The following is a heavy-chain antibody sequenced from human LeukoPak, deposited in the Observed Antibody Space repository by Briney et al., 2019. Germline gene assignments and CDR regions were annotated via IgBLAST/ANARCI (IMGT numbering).Heavy chain of an antibody. D-gene: IGHD2-21*02. J-gene: IGHJ2*01. CDR2: INHSGST. CDR3: ARHSLSRQHIVVVTAVHWYFDL. Sequence: SETLSLTCAVYGGSFSGYYWSWIRQPPGNGLEWIGEINHSGSTNYNPSLTSRVTISLDTSKNQFSLTLNSLTAADTAVYYCARHSLSRQHIVVVTAVHWYFDLWGRGTLVTVSS. V-gene: IGHV4-34*01. CDR1: GGSFSGYY.